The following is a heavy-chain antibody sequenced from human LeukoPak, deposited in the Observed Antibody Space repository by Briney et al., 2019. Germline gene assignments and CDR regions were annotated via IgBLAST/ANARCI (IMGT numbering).Heavy chain of an antibody. CDR2: IYHSGST. D-gene: IGHD6-6*01. CDR1: GGSISSCY. J-gene: IGHJ6*03. Sequence: SETLSLTCTVSGGSISSCYWSWIRQPPGKGLEWIGSIYHSGSTYYNPSLKSRVTISVDTSKNQFSLKLSSVTAADTAVYYCARRVAAPVRVYYYYMDVWGKGTTVTVSS. CDR3: ARRVAAPVRVYYYYMDV. V-gene: IGHV4-59*08.